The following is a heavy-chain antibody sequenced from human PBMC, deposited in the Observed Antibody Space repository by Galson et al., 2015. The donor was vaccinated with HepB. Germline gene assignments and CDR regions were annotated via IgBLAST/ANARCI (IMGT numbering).Heavy chain of an antibody. CDR1: GYTFTSYA. CDR3: ARTPYYGSGSYHNAWFDP. CDR2: INTNTGNP. V-gene: IGHV7-4-1*02. J-gene: IGHJ5*02. D-gene: IGHD3-10*01. Sequence: SVKVSCKASGYTFTSYAMNWVRQAPGQGLEWMGWINTNTGNPTYAQGFTGRFVFSLDTSASTAYLQISSLKAEDTAVYYCARTPYYGSGSYHNAWFDPWGQGTLVTVSS.